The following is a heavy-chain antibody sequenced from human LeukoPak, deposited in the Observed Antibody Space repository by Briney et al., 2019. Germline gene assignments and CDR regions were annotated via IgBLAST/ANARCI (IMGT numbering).Heavy chain of an antibody. CDR1: GFTFRSYE. CDR2: ISSSGSIL. Sequence: GGSLRLSCAASGFTFRSYEMNWVRQAPGKGLEWVSYISSSGSILYYAYSVKGRFTISRDNAKNSLYLQMNSLRAEDTAVYYCARDSGGYSNVNWFDPWGQGTLVTVSS. CDR3: ARDSGGYSNVNWFDP. J-gene: IGHJ5*02. D-gene: IGHD5-18*01. V-gene: IGHV3-48*03.